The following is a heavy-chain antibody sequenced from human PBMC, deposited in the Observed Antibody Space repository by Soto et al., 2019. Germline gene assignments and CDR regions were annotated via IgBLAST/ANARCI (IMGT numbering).Heavy chain of an antibody. D-gene: IGHD6-19*01. V-gene: IGHV1-2*04. CDR3: ATSRASTTVAGETEYYFDY. J-gene: IGHJ4*02. Sequence: ASVKVSCKASGYTFTGYYMHGVRQAPGQGLEWMGWINPNSGGTNYAQKFQGWVTMTRDTSISTAYMELSRLTSDDTAVYYCATSRASTTVAGETEYYFDYWGQGTLVTVSS. CDR2: INPNSGGT. CDR1: GYTFTGYY.